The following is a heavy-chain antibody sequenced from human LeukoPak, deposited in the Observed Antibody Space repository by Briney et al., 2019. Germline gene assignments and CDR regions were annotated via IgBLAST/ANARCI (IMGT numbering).Heavy chain of an antibody. D-gene: IGHD3-10*01. J-gene: IGHJ4*02. V-gene: IGHV3-30-3*01. CDR3: ASTSRGVIDY. CDR1: GFTFSNYA. CDR2: ISFDGNNE. Sequence: PGGSLRLSCAASGFTFSNYAMHWVRQAPGKGLEWLAVISFDGNNEYYADSVKGRLTISRDNSKNTLYLQMNSLRGEDAAVYYCASTSRGVIDYWGQGTLVTVSS.